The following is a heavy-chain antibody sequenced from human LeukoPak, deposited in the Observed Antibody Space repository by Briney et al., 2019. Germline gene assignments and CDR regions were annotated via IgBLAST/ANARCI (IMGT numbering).Heavy chain of an antibody. CDR3: AKDRIGGDGYNSVCDY. J-gene: IGHJ4*02. Sequence: GGSLRLSCAASGFTFSSYGMNWVRQAPGKGLEWVAFIRYSGSTKYYADSVKGRFTISRDNSKNSLYLQMNSLRAEDTAVYYCAKDRIGGDGYNSVCDYWGQGTLVTVSS. V-gene: IGHV3-30*02. CDR1: GFTFSSYG. CDR2: IRYSGSTK. D-gene: IGHD5-24*01.